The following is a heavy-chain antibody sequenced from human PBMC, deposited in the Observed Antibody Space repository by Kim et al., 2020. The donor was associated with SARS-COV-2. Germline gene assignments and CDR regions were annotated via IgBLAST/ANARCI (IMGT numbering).Heavy chain of an antibody. Sequence: GGSLRLSCAASGFTFSSYAMSWVRQAPGKGLEWVSAISGSGGSTYYADSVKGRFTISRDNSKNTLYLQMNSLRAEDTAVYYCAKEAPYSSSWYKQNYYYGMDVWGQGTTVTVSS. CDR2: ISGSGGST. CDR3: AKEAPYSSSWYKQNYYYGMDV. V-gene: IGHV3-23*01. J-gene: IGHJ6*02. D-gene: IGHD6-13*01. CDR1: GFTFSSYA.